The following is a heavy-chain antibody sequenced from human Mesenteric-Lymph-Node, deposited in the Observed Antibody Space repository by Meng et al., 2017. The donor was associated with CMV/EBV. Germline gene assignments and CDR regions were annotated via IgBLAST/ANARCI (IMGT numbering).Heavy chain of an antibody. J-gene: IGHJ4*02. CDR2: LSGGGDYT. D-gene: IGHD1-1*01. CDR1: GFTFSTYP. CDR3: AKELGTSVVLDF. Sequence: GGSLRLSCAGSGFTFSTYPMSWVRQAPGKGLQWVSALSGGGDYTYYADAVKGRFTISRDNSKNTLYLQMNSLRAQDTAVYYCAKELGTSVVLDFWGQGTLVTVSS. V-gene: IGHV3-23*01.